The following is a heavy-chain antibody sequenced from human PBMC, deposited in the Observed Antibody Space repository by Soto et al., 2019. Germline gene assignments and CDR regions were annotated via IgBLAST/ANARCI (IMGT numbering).Heavy chain of an antibody. Sequence: SETLSLTCPVAGGSISSYCWSWIRQPPGKGLEWIGYIYYSGSTNYNPSLKSRVTISVDTSKNQFSLKLSSVTAADTAVYYCASITMVRGVPYWGQGTLVTVSS. V-gene: IGHV4-59*01. CDR3: ASITMVRGVPY. D-gene: IGHD3-10*01. CDR2: IYYSGST. CDR1: GGSISSYC. J-gene: IGHJ4*02.